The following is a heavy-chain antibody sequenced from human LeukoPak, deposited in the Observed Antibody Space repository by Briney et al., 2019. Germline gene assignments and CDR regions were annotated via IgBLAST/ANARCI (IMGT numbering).Heavy chain of an antibody. V-gene: IGHV3-21*01. D-gene: IGHD3-16*02. Sequence: PGVSLRLSCAASGFTFSSYSMNWVRQAPGRGLEWVSSISSSGSHMYYADSVKGRFTISRGNAKNSLYLQMNSLRAEDTAVYYCARLTFGGVIGFDYWGQGTLVTVS. CDR2: ISSSGSHM. CDR1: GFTFSSYS. CDR3: ARLTFGGVIGFDY. J-gene: IGHJ4*02.